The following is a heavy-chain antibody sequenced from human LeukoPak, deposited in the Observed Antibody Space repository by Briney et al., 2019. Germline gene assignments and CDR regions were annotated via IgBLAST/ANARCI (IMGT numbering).Heavy chain of an antibody. CDR2: ISSSSSYI. J-gene: IGHJ4*02. CDR1: GFTFSSYS. D-gene: IGHD6-13*01. V-gene: IGHV3-21*01. CDR3: ARDDRNQQLVPDY. Sequence: GGSLRLSCAASGFTFSSYSMNWVRQAPGKGLEWVSSISSSSSYIYYADSVKGRFTISRDNAKNSLYLQMNSLRAEDTAVYYCARDDRNQQLVPDYWGQGTLVTASS.